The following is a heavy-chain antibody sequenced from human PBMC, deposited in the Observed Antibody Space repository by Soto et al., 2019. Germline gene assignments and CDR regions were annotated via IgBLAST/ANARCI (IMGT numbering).Heavy chain of an antibody. D-gene: IGHD6-13*01. Sequence: GGSLRLSCAASGFTFSSYAMSWVRQAPGEGLVWVSRINTDGSSTAYADSVKGRFTISRDNAKNTLYLQMNSLRVEDTAVYYCATTLASAGHSWGQGTLVTVSS. CDR1: GFTFSSYA. CDR2: INTDGSST. V-gene: IGHV3-74*01. CDR3: ATTLASAGHS. J-gene: IGHJ4*02.